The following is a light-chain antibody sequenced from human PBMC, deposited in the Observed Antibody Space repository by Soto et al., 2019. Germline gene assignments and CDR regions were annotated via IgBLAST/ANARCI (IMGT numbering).Light chain of an antibody. J-gene: IGLJ2*01. CDR1: NSDVGGYNY. Sequence: QSALTQPASVSGSPGQSLTISCTGTNSDVGGYNYVSWYQQHPGKVPKLMIFAVSDRPSGVSNRFSGSKSGNTASLTISGLQAEDEADYYCCSYTTSATLVFGGGTKLTVL. CDR3: CSYTTSATLV. CDR2: AVS. V-gene: IGLV2-14*01.